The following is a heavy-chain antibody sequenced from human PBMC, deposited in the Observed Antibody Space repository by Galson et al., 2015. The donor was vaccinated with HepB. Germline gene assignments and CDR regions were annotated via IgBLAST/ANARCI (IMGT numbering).Heavy chain of an antibody. V-gene: IGHV3-23*01. CDR2: ISGSGGST. CDR1: GFTFSRYA. D-gene: IGHD2-15*01. J-gene: IGHJ6*03. CDR3: AKASGDIVVVVGIYYYYYYMDV. Sequence: SLRLSCAASGFTFSRYAMSWVRQAPGKGLEWVSAISGSGGSTYYADSVKGRFTISRDNSENTLYLQMNSLRAEDTAVYYCAKASGDIVVVVGIYYYYYYMDVWGKGTTVTVSS.